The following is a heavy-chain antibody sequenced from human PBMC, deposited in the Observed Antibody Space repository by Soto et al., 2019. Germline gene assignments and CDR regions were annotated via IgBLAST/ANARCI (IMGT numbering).Heavy chain of an antibody. J-gene: IGHJ4*02. CDR2: ISAYNGNT. CDR1: GYTFTSYG. CDR3: AGDRSDFWSGPSVDY. V-gene: IGHV1-18*01. D-gene: IGHD3-3*01. Sequence: QVQLVQSGAEVKKPGASVKVSCKASGYTFTSYGISWVRQAPGQGLEWMGWISAYNGNTNYAQKLQGRVTMTTDTSTSTANMELRSVRSDDTAVYYCAGDRSDFWSGPSVDYWGQGTLVTVSS.